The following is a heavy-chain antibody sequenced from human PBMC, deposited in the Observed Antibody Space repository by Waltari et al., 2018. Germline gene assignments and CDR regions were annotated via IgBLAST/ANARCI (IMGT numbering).Heavy chain of an antibody. V-gene: IGHV3-7*04. Sequence: ELQLEESGGGLVQPGGSVRLSCGASGFTISGNWMAWVRQSPRKGLEWVAGIKEDGTKQLYGAAVEGRFTSSRDNAKNSLHLQMNSLRPEDTALYFCVRIASHSGDYWGQGTLVTVSS. J-gene: IGHJ4*02. CDR1: GFTISGNW. CDR2: IKEDGTKQ. D-gene: IGHD6-25*01. CDR3: VRIASHSGDY.